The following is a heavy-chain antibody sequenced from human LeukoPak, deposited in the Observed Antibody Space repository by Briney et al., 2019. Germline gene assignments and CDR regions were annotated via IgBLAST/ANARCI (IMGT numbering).Heavy chain of an antibody. Sequence: SETLSLTCTVSGGSVSSGSYYWSWIRQPPGKGLEWIVYIYYSGSTNYHPSLKSRVTISVDTSKNQFSLKLSSVTAADTAVYYCARGSSSLEWLLYLDYYYMDVWGKGTTVTVSS. CDR1: GGSVSSGSYY. J-gene: IGHJ6*03. CDR2: IYYSGST. D-gene: IGHD3-3*01. CDR3: ARGSSSLEWLLYLDYYYMDV. V-gene: IGHV4-61*01.